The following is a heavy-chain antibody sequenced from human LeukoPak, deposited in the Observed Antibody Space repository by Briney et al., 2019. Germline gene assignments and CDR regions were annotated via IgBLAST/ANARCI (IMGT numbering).Heavy chain of an antibody. CDR2: ISDEGGTQ. V-gene: IGHV3-30*18. Sequence: PGGPQRLSCAASGVTLNPCGMHWARQAPGRGLEWVAAISDEGGTQHYADSVKGRFIISRDNPRNTLYLQMNILRTEDTAVYYCAKEGTPQVSTWYDLWGQGTQVIVSS. J-gene: IGHJ5*02. CDR1: GVTLNPCG. D-gene: IGHD3-10*01. CDR3: AKEGTPQVSTWYDL.